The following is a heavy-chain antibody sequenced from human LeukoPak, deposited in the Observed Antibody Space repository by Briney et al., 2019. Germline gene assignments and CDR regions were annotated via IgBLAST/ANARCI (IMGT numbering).Heavy chain of an antibody. CDR2: ISSSGSTI. J-gene: IGHJ6*04. Sequence: HPGGSLRLSCAVSGFTFSGFSMNWVRQAPGKGLEWVSYISSSGSTIYYADSVKGRFTISRDNAKNSLYLQMNSLRAEDTAVYYCAELGITMIGGVWGKGTTVTISS. D-gene: IGHD3-10*02. CDR3: AELGITMIGGV. CDR1: GFTFSGFS. V-gene: IGHV3-48*03.